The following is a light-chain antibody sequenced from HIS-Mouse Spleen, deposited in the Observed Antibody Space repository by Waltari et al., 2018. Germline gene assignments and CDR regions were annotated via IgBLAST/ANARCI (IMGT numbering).Light chain of an antibody. CDR2: EDS. J-gene: IGLJ2*01. Sequence: SYELTQPPSVSVSPGQTARITCSGDALPKKYAYWYQQKSGQAPVLVIYEDSKRPSGSPEGFSGSSSGTMATLTISEAQVEDEADYYCYSTDSSGNHRVFGGGTKLTVL. CDR3: YSTDSSGNHRV. CDR1: ALPKKY. V-gene: IGLV3-10*01.